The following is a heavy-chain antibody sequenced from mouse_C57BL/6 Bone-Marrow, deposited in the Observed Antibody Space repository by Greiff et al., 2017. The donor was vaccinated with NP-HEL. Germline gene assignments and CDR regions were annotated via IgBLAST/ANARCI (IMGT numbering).Heavy chain of an antibody. V-gene: IGHV1-61*01. CDR3: ASHISRWLLTYYYAMDY. D-gene: IGHD2-3*01. J-gene: IGHJ4*01. CDR1: GYTFTSYW. Sequence: QVQLQQPGAELVRPGSSVKLSCKASGYTFTSYWMDWVKQRPGQGLEWIGNIYPSDSETHYNQKFKDKATLTVDKSSSTAYMQLSSLTSKDSAVYYCASHISRWLLTYYYAMDYWGQGTSVTVSS. CDR2: IYPSDSET.